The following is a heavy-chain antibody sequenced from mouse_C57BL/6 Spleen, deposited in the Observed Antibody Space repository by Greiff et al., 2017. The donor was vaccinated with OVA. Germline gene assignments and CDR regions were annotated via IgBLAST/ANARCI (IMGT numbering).Heavy chain of an antibody. CDR1: GYTFTDYY. D-gene: IGHD2-5*01. V-gene: IGHV1-26*01. Sequence: VQLQQSGPELVKPGASVKISCKASGYTFTDYYMNWVKQSHGKSLEWIGDINPNNGGTSYNQKFKGKATLTVDKSSSTAYMELRSLTSEDSAVYYCARSLTIVTTDYFDYWGQGTTLTVSS. CDR2: INPNNGGT. J-gene: IGHJ2*01. CDR3: ARSLTIVTTDYFDY.